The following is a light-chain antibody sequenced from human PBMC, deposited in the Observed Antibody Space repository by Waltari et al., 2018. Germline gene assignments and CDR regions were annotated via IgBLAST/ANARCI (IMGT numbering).Light chain of an antibody. Sequence: DIQMTQSPSSLSASVGDRVTITCRASQGIRNYLGWYQQKPGKAPKRLIYAASSLQSGVPSRFSGSGSGTEFTLTISCLQPEDFASYYCLQYNTYPWTFGQGTKVEAK. CDR3: LQYNTYPWT. V-gene: IGKV1-17*01. CDR2: AAS. CDR1: QGIRNY. J-gene: IGKJ1*01.